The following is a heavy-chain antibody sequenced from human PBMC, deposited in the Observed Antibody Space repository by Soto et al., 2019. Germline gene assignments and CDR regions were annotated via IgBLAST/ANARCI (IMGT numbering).Heavy chain of an antibody. CDR2: TYYRSKWYN. Sequence: QTLSLTCAISGDSVSSNSAAWNWIRQSPSRGLEWLGRTYYRSKWYNDYAVSVKSRITINPDTSKNQFSLQLNSVTPEDTAVYYCARDHGSSWYPEGWFDPWGQGTLVTVSS. V-gene: IGHV6-1*01. D-gene: IGHD6-13*01. CDR3: ARDHGSSWYPEGWFDP. CDR1: GDSVSSNSAA. J-gene: IGHJ5*02.